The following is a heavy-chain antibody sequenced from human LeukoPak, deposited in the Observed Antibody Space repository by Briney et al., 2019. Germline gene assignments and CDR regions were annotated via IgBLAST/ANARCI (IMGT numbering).Heavy chain of an antibody. CDR2: INWNGGST. CDR1: GFTFDDYG. J-gene: IGHJ6*03. V-gene: IGHV3-20*04. CDR3: ARADIVVVPAAIDYYYMDV. Sequence: GGSLRLSCAASGFTFDDYGMSWVRQAPGKGLEWVSGINWNGGSTGYADSVKGRFTISRDNAKNSLYLQMNSLRAEDTALYYCARADIVVVPAAIDYYYMDVWGKGTRSPSP. D-gene: IGHD2-2*02.